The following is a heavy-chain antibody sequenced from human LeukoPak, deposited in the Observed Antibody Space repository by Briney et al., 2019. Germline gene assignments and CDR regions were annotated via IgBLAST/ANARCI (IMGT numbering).Heavy chain of an antibody. V-gene: IGHV3-48*04. J-gene: IGHJ3*02. CDR1: GFTFSSYS. CDR3: ARVSGIEAAHPLNAFDI. CDR2: ISSSSSTI. Sequence: PGGSLRLSCAASGFTFSSYSMNWVRQAPGKGLEWVSYISSSSSTIYYADSVKGRFTISRDNAKNSLYLQMNSLRAEDTAVYYCARVSGIEAAHPLNAFDIWGQGTMVTVSS. D-gene: IGHD2-21*01.